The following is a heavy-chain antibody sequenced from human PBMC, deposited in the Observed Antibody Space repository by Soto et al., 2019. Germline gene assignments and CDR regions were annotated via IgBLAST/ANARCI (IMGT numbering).Heavy chain of an antibody. CDR1: GYTFTSYY. CDR2: INPSGGST. J-gene: IGHJ6*03. D-gene: IGHD4-17*01. V-gene: IGHV1-46*03. Sequence: ASVKVSCKASGYTFTSYYMHWVRQAPGQGLEWMGIINPSGGSTSYAQKFRGRVTMTRDTSTSTVYMELSSLRSEDTAVYYCARDLRDYGDPDYYYYYYMDVWGKGTTVTVSS. CDR3: ARDLRDYGDPDYYYYYYMDV.